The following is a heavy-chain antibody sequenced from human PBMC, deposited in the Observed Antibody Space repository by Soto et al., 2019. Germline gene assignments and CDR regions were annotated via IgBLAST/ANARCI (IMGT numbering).Heavy chain of an antibody. V-gene: IGHV3-23*01. CDR2: ISDSGDST. D-gene: IGHD2-2*01. J-gene: IGHJ4*02. CDR1: GFTFATSA. Sequence: PVGSLRLSCAASGFTFATSALTWVRQAPGRGLEWVSAISDSGDSTFYADSVKGRFTISRDNSKKTLFLQMNSLRAEDTAIYYCARDRTRWAYWGQGTLVTVSS. CDR3: ARDRTRWAY.